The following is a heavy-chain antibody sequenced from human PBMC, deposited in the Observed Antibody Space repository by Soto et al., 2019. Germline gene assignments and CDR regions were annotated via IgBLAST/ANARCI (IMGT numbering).Heavy chain of an antibody. J-gene: IGHJ3*02. CDR3: AREGGSYDVDAFDI. D-gene: IGHD1-26*01. V-gene: IGHV3-74*01. Sequence: EVQLVESGGGLVQPGGSLRLSCAASGFTFSSYWMHWVRQAPGKGLVWVSRINSDGSSTSYADSVKGRFTISRDNAKNTLYLQMNSLRAEDTAVYYWAREGGSYDVDAFDIWGQGTMVTVSS. CDR2: INSDGSST. CDR1: GFTFSSYW.